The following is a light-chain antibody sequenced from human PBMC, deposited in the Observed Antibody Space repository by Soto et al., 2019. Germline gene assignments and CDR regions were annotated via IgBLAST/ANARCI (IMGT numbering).Light chain of an antibody. CDR3: SSYTSSSTLYV. J-gene: IGLJ1*01. CDR2: DVS. Sequence: QSVLTQPASVSGSPGQSITISCTGTSSDVGGYNYVSWYQQHPGKAPKLIIYDVSNRPSGVSNRFSGSKSGNTASVTISGLQAEDEADYYRSSYTSSSTLYVFGTGTKVTVL. CDR1: SSDVGGYNY. V-gene: IGLV2-14*01.